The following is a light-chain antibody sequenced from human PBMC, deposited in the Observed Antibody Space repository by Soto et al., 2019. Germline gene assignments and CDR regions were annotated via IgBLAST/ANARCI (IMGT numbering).Light chain of an antibody. J-gene: IGKJ1*01. V-gene: IGKV3-20*01. CDR2: GAS. CDR3: QQYVRLPPSGT. CDR1: QSISSSF. Sequence: ETVLTQSPGTLSLSPGERATLSCRASQSISSSFLAWYQQKPGQAPRLLIYGASSRATGIPDRFSGSGSGTDFTLTISRLEPEDAAVYYCQQYVRLPPSGTFGLGAKVEIK.